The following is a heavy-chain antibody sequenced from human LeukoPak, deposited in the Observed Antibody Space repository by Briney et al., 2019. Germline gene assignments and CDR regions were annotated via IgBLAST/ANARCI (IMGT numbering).Heavy chain of an antibody. Sequence: PGGSLRLSCAASGFTFGSYSMNWVRQAPGKGLEWVSSITRSSIYIYYADSVKGRFTISRDNARNSLYLQMNSLRAEDTAVYYCARVKYDSSGYYGILDYWGQGTLVTVSS. J-gene: IGHJ4*02. D-gene: IGHD3-22*01. CDR1: GFTFGSYS. CDR2: ITRSSIYI. V-gene: IGHV3-21*01. CDR3: ARVKYDSSGYYGILDY.